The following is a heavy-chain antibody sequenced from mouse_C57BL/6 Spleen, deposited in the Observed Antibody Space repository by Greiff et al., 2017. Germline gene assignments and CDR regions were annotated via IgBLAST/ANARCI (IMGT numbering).Heavy chain of an antibody. V-gene: IGHV1-82*01. J-gene: IGHJ4*01. D-gene: IGHD1-1*01. CDR3: ARRGDYYGSRDAMDY. CDR1: GYAFSSSW. Sequence: QVQLKESGPELVKPGASVKISCKASGYAFSSSWMNWVKQRPGKGLEWIGRIYPGDGDTNYNGKFKGKATLTADKSSSTAYMQLSSLTSEDSAVYFCARRGDYYGSRDAMDYWGQGTSVTVSS. CDR2: IYPGDGDT.